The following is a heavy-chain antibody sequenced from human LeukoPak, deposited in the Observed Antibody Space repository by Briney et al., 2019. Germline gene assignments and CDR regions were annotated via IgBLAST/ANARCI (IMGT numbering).Heavy chain of an antibody. J-gene: IGHJ4*02. V-gene: IGHV4-59*08. CDR3: ARVQSDVVISLYYFDY. CDR1: GGSISGYY. D-gene: IGHD3-22*01. CDR2: IYYSGST. Sequence: TSETLSLTCTVSGGSISGYYWSWIRQPSGKGLEWIGYIYYSGSTNYNPSLKSRVTISVDTSKNQFSLKLSSVTAADTAVYYCARVQSDVVISLYYFDYWGQGTLVTVSS.